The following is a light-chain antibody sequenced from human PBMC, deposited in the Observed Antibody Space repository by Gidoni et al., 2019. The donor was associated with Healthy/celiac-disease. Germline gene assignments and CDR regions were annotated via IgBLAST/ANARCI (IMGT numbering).Light chain of an antibody. CDR1: QSISSW. J-gene: IGKJ2*01. Sequence: DIQMTQSPSTLSASVGDRVTITCRASQSISSWLAWYQQQPGKAPKLLIYKASSLESGVPSRFSGIGSGTEFTLTISSLQPDDFATYYCQQYNSYSYTFGQGTKLEIK. CDR2: KAS. CDR3: QQYNSYSYT. V-gene: IGKV1-5*03.